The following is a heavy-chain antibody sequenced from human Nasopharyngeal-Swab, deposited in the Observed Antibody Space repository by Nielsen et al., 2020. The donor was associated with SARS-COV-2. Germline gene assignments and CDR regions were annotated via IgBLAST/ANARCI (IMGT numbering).Heavy chain of an antibody. D-gene: IGHD2-15*01. CDR2: VRSKRNNYAT. CDR3: TRCGGGCYSGRDY. Sequence: GESLKISCAASGFTFSDSAIHWVRQASGKGLEWVGRVRSKRNNYATAYSASVKGRFIIFRDDPTNTAYLQMNSLKTEDTAMYYCTRCGGGCYSGRDYWGQGTLVTVSS. CDR1: GFTFSDSA. V-gene: IGHV3-73*01. J-gene: IGHJ4*02.